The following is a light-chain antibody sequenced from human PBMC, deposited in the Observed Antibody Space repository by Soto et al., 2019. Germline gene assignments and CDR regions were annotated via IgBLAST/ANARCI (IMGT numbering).Light chain of an antibody. CDR3: QQLNSYPS. CDR2: DAS. J-gene: IGKJ4*01. Sequence: DFQMTQSPSTLSASVRDRFTITCRASQNIRSRLAWFQQKPGKAPKLLIYDASTLQSGVPSRFSGSGSGTEFTLTISSLQPEDFATYYCQQLNSYPSFGGGTKVDIK. V-gene: IGKV1-5*01. CDR1: QNIRSR.